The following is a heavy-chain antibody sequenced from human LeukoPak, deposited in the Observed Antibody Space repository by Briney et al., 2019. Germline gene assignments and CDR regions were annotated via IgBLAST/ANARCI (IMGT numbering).Heavy chain of an antibody. V-gene: IGHV3-33*06. CDR1: GFTFSSYG. CDR2: IWYDGSNK. CDR3: AKDIDQYSSALDI. J-gene: IGHJ3*02. D-gene: IGHD6-19*01. Sequence: GGSLRLSCAASGFTFSSYGMHWVRQAPGKGLGGVAVIWYDGSNKYYADSVKGRFTISRDNSKNTLYLQMNSLRAEDTAVYYCAKDIDQYSSALDIWGQGTMVTVPS.